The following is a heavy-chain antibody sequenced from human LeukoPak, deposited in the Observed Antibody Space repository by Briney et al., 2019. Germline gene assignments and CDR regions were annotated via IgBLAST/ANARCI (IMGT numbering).Heavy chain of an antibody. CDR2: ISGSGGST. Sequence: GGSLRLSCAASGFTFSSYAMSWVRQAPGKGLEWVSAISGSGGSTYYADSVKGRFTISRDNSKNTLYLQMNSLRAEDTAVYYCAKDSGITMIVVAYDAFDIWGQGTMVTVSS. CDR3: AKDSGITMIVVAYDAFDI. V-gene: IGHV3-23*01. D-gene: IGHD3-22*01. J-gene: IGHJ3*02. CDR1: GFTFSSYA.